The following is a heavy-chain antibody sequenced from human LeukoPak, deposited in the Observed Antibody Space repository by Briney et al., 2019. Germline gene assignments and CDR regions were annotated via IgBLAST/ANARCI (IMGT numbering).Heavy chain of an antibody. Sequence: GGSLRLSCAASGFTFSSYSLNWVRQAPGKGLEWVAVISYDGSNKYYADSVKGRFTISRDNSKNTLYLQMNSLRAEDTAVYYCARDSSGWHGGSYWGQGTLVTVSS. CDR2: ISYDGSNK. V-gene: IGHV3-30*03. CDR3: ARDSSGWHGGSY. CDR1: GFTFSSYS. D-gene: IGHD6-19*01. J-gene: IGHJ4*02.